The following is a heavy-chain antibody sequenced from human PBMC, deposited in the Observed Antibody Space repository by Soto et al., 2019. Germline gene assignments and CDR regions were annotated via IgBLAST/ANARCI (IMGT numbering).Heavy chain of an antibody. CDR2: TYYRSKWYN. CDR3: ARSGPNYSSWYDY. CDR1: GDRVSRNSAA. J-gene: IGHJ4*02. D-gene: IGHD6-13*01. V-gene: IGHV6-1*01. Sequence: PSQTLSLTCAISGDRVSRNSAAWNWIRPSPSRGLEWLGRTYYRSKWYNDYAVSVKSRITINPDTSKNQFSLQLNSVTPEDTAVYYCARSGPNYSSWYDYWGQGTLVTVSS.